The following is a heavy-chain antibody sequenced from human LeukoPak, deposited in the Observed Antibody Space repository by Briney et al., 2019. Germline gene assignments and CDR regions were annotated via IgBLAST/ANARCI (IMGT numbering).Heavy chain of an antibody. CDR2: VYYSGTI. CDR1: GDSISSGYYY. CDR3: ARESLTWLQSRTSWFDP. Sequence: SETLSLTCAVSGDSISSGYYYWTWIRQPAGKGLEWIGRVYYSGTIYYNPSLRSRVTISLDASKNQFSLKLRSVTAADTAVYYCARESLTWLQSRTSWFDPWGQGTLVTVSS. D-gene: IGHD5-24*01. V-gene: IGHV4-61*02. J-gene: IGHJ5*02.